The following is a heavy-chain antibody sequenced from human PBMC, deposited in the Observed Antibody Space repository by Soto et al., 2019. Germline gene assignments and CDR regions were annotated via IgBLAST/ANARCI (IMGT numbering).Heavy chain of an antibody. CDR1: GGSFTDYY. D-gene: IGHD3-22*01. CDR2: LNHSGGT. V-gene: IGHV4-34*09. CDR3: ASIYDSSGYYYGNNWFDP. Sequence: PSETLSLTYAVHGGSFTDYYWNWIRQPPGKGLEWIGELNHSGGTYYNPSLKSRVTISVDTSKNQFSLELSSVTAADTAVYYCASIYDSSGYYYGNNWFDPWGQGTLVTVSS. J-gene: IGHJ5*02.